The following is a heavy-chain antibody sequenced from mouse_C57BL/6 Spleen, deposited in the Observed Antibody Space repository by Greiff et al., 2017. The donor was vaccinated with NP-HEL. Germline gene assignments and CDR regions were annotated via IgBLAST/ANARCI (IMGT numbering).Heavy chain of an antibody. CDR2: ISYSGST. CDR1: GYSITSGYD. Sequence: EVQLKESGPGMVKPSQSLSLTCTVTGYSITSGYDWHWIRHFPGNKLEWMGYISYSGSTNYNPSLKSRISITHDTSKNHFFLKLNSVTTEDTATYYCARRGDYGFDYWGQGTTLTVSS. CDR3: ARRGDYGFDY. J-gene: IGHJ2*01. D-gene: IGHD1-1*02. V-gene: IGHV3-1*01.